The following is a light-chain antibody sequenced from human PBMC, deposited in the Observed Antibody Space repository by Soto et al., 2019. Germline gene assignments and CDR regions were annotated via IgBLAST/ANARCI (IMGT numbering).Light chain of an antibody. CDR2: DAS. J-gene: IGKJ1*01. V-gene: IGKV3D-20*02. CDR3: QQYSNLWT. Sequence: EIVLTQSPGTLSLSPGERATLSCRASQTVRNNYLAWYQQKPGQAPRLLIYDASSRATGIPDRFSGGGSGTDFTLTISRLEPEDFAVYYCQQYSNLWTFGQGTKVDIK. CDR1: QTVRNNY.